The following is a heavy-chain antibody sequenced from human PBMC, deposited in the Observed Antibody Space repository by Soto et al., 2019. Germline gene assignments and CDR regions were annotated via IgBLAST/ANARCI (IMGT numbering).Heavy chain of an antibody. CDR2: INPNSGGT. J-gene: IGHJ5*02. CDR3: ARGYDFWSGRGWFDP. CDR1: GYTFTGYY. Sequence: GASVKVSCKASGYTFTGYYMHWVRQAPGQGLEWMGWINPNSGGTNYAQKFQGRVTMTRDTSISTAYMELSRLRSDDTAVYYCARGYDFWSGRGWFDPWGQGTLVTVSS. D-gene: IGHD3-3*01. V-gene: IGHV1-2*02.